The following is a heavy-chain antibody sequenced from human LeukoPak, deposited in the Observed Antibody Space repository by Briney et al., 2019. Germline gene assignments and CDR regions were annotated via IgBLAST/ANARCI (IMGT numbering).Heavy chain of an antibody. D-gene: IGHD2-15*01. Sequence: SETLSLTCTVSGGSISSYYWSWIRQPPGQGLECIGDIDYSVSTNYNPSLKTRVTISVATYKNQFYLKLSFVTAADTAVYYCAREAQGYCSGGSCSPLLYYYYYMDVWGKGTTVTVSS. CDR2: IDYSVST. CDR3: AREAQGYCSGGSCSPLLYYYYYMDV. V-gene: IGHV4-59*01. CDR1: GGSISSYY. J-gene: IGHJ6*03.